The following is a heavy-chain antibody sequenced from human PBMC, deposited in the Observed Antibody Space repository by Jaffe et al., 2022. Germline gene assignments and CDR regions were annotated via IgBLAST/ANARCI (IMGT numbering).Heavy chain of an antibody. D-gene: IGHD5-12*01. J-gene: IGHJ4*02. CDR2: IYHSGST. Sequence: QVQLQESGPGLVKPSETLSLTCAVSGYSISSGYYWGWIRQPPGKGLEWIGSIYHSGSTYYNPSLKSRVTISVDTSKNQFSLKLSSVTAADTAVYYCARHLRRWLQSPFDYWGQGTLVTVSS. CDR3: ARHLRRWLQSPFDY. CDR1: GYSISSGYY. V-gene: IGHV4-38-2*01.